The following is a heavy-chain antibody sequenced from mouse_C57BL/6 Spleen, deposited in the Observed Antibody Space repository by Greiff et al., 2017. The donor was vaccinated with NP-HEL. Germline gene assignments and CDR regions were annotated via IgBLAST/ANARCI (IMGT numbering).Heavy chain of an antibody. CDR1: GYSITSGYY. CDR2: ISYDGSN. V-gene: IGHV3-6*01. Sequence: DVQLQESGPGLVKPSQSLSLTCSVTGYSITSGYYWNWIRQFPGNKLEWMGYISYDGSNNYNPSLKNRISITRDTSKNQFFLKLNSVTTEDTATYYCASYYGSSYRYFDVWGTGTTVTVSS. J-gene: IGHJ1*03. D-gene: IGHD1-1*01. CDR3: ASYYGSSYRYFDV.